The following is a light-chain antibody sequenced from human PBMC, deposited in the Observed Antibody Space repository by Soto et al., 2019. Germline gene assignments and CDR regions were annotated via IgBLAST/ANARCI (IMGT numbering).Light chain of an antibody. Sequence: QAVVTQPPSVSAAPGQKVTISCSGSRSNIGVNSVSWYQQLPWTAPKLLIYDDNKRPSGIPDRFSGSKSGTSATLGITGFQTGDEADYYCGSWDSSLSAYVFGTGTKVTVL. CDR3: GSWDSSLSAYV. J-gene: IGLJ1*01. CDR2: DDN. CDR1: RSNIGVNS. V-gene: IGLV1-51*01.